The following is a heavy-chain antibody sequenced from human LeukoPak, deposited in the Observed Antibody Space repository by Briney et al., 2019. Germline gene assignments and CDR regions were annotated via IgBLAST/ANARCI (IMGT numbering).Heavy chain of an antibody. CDR3: ARGSYRPDY. CDR2: ISSSGTTI. Sequence: GGSLRLSCAASGFTFSSYEMDWVRQAPGKGLEWVSYISSSGTTIYYADSVKGRFTISRDNARNSLYLQMNSLRAQDTAVYYCARGSYRPDYWGPGTLVTVSS. D-gene: IGHD4-11*01. CDR1: GFTFSSYE. V-gene: IGHV3-48*03. J-gene: IGHJ4*02.